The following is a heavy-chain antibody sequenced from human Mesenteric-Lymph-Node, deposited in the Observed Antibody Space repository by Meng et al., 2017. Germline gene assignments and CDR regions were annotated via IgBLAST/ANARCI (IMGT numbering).Heavy chain of an antibody. J-gene: IGHJ4*02. D-gene: IGHD2-21*01. CDR3: AREGRSHQVGVSVY. CDR1: GGSLRGAY. CDR2: INHSGST. Sequence: HVRLPQWGAGLLHASATLAPTCAVNGGSLRGAYWNWIRQPTGKGLEWIGEINHSGSTNYNPSLKSRVTISVDTSKNPFSLKLRFVTAADTAVYYCAREGRSHQVGVSVYWGQGNLVTVSS. V-gene: IGHV4-34*01.